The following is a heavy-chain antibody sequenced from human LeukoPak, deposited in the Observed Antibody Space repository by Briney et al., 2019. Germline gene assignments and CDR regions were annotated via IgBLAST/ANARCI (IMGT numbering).Heavy chain of an antibody. CDR2: ISYDGTNK. CDR1: GFTFSNYG. D-gene: IGHD2-21*02. Sequence: GGSLRLSCAGSGFTFSNYGVHWLRQAPGKGLEWVAVISYDGTNKYHADSVKGRFTISRDNSKNTVYLQMNSLRAEDTAVYYCARDRYCSGDCSFDYWGQGTLVTVSS. J-gene: IGHJ4*02. CDR3: ARDRYCSGDCSFDY. V-gene: IGHV3-30*03.